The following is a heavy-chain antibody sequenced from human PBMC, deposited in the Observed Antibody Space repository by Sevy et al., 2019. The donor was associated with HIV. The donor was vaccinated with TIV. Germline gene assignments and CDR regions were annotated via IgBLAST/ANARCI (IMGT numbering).Heavy chain of an antibody. Sequence: GESLKISCKVSGYRFTTYWIGWVRQMPGKGLEWMGIIYPGDSDTRYSLSFQGQITISADKYINTAYLQWSSLKASDTAMYYCAREYYYGWRNYYRDAFDIWGQGTMVTVSS. D-gene: IGHD3-10*01. V-gene: IGHV5-51*01. CDR1: GYRFTTYW. J-gene: IGHJ3*02. CDR2: IYPGDSDT. CDR3: AREYYYGWRNYYRDAFDI.